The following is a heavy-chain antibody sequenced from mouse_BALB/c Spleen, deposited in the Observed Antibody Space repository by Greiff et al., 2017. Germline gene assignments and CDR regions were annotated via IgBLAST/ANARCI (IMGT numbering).Heavy chain of an antibody. CDR3: ARDDHYYGSSGAY. V-gene: IGHV2-6-4*01. CDR1: GFSLSRYS. D-gene: IGHD1-1*01. J-gene: IGHJ3*01. CDR2: IWGGGST. Sequence: QVQLKESGPGLVAPSQSLSITCTVSGFSLSRYSVHWVRQPPGKGLEWLGMIWGGGSTDYNSALKSRLSISKDNSKCQVFLKMNSLQTDDTAMYYCARDDHYYGSSGAYWGQGTLVTVSA.